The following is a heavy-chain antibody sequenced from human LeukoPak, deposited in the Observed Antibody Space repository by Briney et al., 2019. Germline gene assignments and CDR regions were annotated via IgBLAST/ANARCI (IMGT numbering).Heavy chain of an antibody. CDR2: ISGSGGST. Sequence: GGSLRLSCAASGFTFSSYAMSWVRQAPGKGLEWVSAISGSGGSTYYADSVKGRFTIPRDNSKNTLYLQMNSLRAEDTAVYYCAKSMYYYDSSGSNPWGQGTLVIVSS. V-gene: IGHV3-23*01. CDR3: AKSMYYYDSSGSNP. D-gene: IGHD3-22*01. CDR1: GFTFSSYA. J-gene: IGHJ5*02.